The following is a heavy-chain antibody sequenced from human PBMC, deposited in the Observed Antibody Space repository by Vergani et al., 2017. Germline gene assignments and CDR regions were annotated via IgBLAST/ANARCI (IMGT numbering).Heavy chain of an antibody. CDR3: VRDXVTMLRGSGALDI. V-gene: IGHV3-49*03. CDR2: IRSKAYGQAT. D-gene: IGHD3-10*01. CDR1: GFTFGYYA. Sequence: EVQLVESGGDLVQPGRSLRLSCTASGFTFGYYAMDWFRQAPGQGLEWVGGIRSKAYGQATIYAASVKGRFTISRDDSKSIAYLQMNNLQTEDTAMYYCVRDXVTMLRGSGALDIWGQGTMVTVSS. J-gene: IGHJ3*02.